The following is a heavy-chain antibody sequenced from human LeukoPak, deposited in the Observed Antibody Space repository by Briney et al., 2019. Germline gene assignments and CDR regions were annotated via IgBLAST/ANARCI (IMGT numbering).Heavy chain of an antibody. V-gene: IGHV4-34*01. D-gene: IGHD3-9*01. J-gene: IGHJ4*02. CDR3: ARGYPYYDILTGYYTRYYFDY. CDR1: GGSFSGYY. Sequence: SETLSLTCAVYGGSFSGYYWSWIRQPPGKGLEWIGEINHNGSTNYNPSLKSRVTISLDTSKNQFSLNLSSVTAADTAVYYCARGYPYYDILTGYYTRYYFDYWGQGTLVTVSS. CDR2: INHNGST.